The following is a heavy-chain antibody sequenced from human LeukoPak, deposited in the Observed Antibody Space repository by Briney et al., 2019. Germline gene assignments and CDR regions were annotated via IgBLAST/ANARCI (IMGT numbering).Heavy chain of an antibody. V-gene: IGHV4-39*01. J-gene: IGHJ5*02. Sequence: SETLSLTCTDSGGSISISTYYWGWIRQPPRKGLEWIGNIYYSGSTYYNPSLKSRVTISVDTSKNQFSLRLSSVSAADTAVYYCARLGTGYDSSGYSIGWFDPWGQGTLVTVSS. CDR1: GGSISISTYY. CDR2: IYYSGST. CDR3: ARLGTGYDSSGYSIGWFDP. D-gene: IGHD3-22*01.